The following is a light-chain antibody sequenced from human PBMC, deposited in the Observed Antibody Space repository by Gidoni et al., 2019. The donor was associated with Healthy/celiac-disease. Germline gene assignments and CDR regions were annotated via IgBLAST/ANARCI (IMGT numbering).Light chain of an antibody. CDR2: AAS. CDR3: QQSYSTPYT. V-gene: IGKV1-39*01. Sequence: DIQMPQPPSSLSASVGDRVTITCRASQSISSYLNWYQQKPGKAPKLLIYAASSLQSGVPSRFSGSGSGTDFTLTISSLQPEDFATYYCQQSYSTPYTFGQXTKLEIK. CDR1: QSISSY. J-gene: IGKJ2*01.